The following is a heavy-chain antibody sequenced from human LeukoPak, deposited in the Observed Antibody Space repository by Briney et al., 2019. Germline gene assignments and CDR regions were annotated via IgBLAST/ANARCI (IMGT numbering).Heavy chain of an antibody. CDR3: ARAVRGSYDYYMDV. J-gene: IGHJ6*03. CDR2: INPNSGGT. CDR1: GYTFTGYY. V-gene: IGHV1-2*02. D-gene: IGHD1-26*01. Sequence: ASVKVSCKASGYTFTGYYMHWVRQAPGQGLEWMGWINPNSGGTNYAQKFQGRVTMARNTSISTAYMELSSLRSEDTAVYYCARAVRGSYDYYMDVWGKGTTVTVSS.